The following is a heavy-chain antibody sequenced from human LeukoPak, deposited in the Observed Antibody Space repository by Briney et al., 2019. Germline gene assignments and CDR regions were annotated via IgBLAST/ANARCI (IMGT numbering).Heavy chain of an antibody. D-gene: IGHD3-22*01. CDR1: GFTFSDHY. Sequence: VGSLRLSCAASGFTFSDHYMHRVPQAPGKGLEWVGRVRNNLNRYKTEYAATVQGRMSISRDDSKNSLNLQLNSLKTEDTGLYYCARSHYQSSEDFDQDAFDIWGQGTMVTVSS. CDR3: ARSHYQSSEDFDQDAFDI. CDR2: VRNNLNRYKT. J-gene: IGHJ3*02. V-gene: IGHV3-72*01.